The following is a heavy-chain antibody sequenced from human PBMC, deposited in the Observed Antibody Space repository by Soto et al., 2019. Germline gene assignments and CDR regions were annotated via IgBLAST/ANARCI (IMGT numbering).Heavy chain of an antibody. V-gene: IGHV4-30-2*01. CDR3: ARSYSGGDAYFDY. J-gene: IGHJ4*02. CDR2: IYQSGST. Sequence: SETLSLTCAVSGGSISSGGYAWAWLRQPPGKGLEWVGYIYQSGSTYYNPSLKSRVTIAADRSKNLFSLSLASVTAADTAVYYGARSYSGGDAYFDYWGQGTVVTVSS. D-gene: IGHD2-21*02. CDR1: GGSISSGGYA.